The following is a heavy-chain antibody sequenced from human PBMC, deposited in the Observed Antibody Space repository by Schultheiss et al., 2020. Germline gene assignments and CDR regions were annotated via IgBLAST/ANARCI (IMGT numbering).Heavy chain of an antibody. Sequence: GESLKISCAASGFTFSDHYMDWVRQAPGKGLEWVAVISYDGSNKYYADSVKGRFTISRDNSKNTLYLQMNSLRAEDTAVYYCAREHCSSTSCYAGYFQHWGQGTLVNVSS. J-gene: IGHJ1*01. CDR1: GFTFSDHY. CDR3: AREHCSSTSCYAGYFQH. V-gene: IGHV3-30*03. D-gene: IGHD2-2*01. CDR2: ISYDGSNK.